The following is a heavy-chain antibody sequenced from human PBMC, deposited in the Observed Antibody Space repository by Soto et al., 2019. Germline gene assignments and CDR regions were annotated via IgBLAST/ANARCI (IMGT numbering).Heavy chain of an antibody. J-gene: IGHJ4*02. D-gene: IGHD6-19*01. V-gene: IGHV3-48*02. CDR1: GFTFSTFS. CDR2: ISGGGRPI. Sequence: EVQLVESGGGSVQPGGSRRLSCAASGFTFSTFSRNWVRQAPGRGLEWISYISGGGRPISYADSVKGRFTISRDNAKNSLYLQMDSLTDEDTAVYYCARDLGWAFDSWGQGTLVTVSS. CDR3: ARDLGWAFDS.